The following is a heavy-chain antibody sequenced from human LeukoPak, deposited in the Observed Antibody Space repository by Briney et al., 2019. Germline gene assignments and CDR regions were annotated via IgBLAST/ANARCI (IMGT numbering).Heavy chain of an antibody. D-gene: IGHD1-26*01. Sequence: ASVKVSCKASGGTFSSYAISWVRQAPGQGLEWMGGIIPILGTANYAQKFQGRVTITADESTSTAYMELSSLRSEDTAVYYCARASDFESYSPYYFDYWGQGTLVTVSS. CDR3: ARASDFESYSPYYFDY. CDR1: GGTFSSYA. V-gene: IGHV1-69*13. CDR2: IIPILGTA. J-gene: IGHJ4*02.